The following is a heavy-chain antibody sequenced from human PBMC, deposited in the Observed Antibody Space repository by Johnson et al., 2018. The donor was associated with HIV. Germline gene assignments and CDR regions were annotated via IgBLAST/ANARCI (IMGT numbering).Heavy chain of an antibody. V-gene: IGHV3-30*02. CDR3: ARDSEIAARRKRGAFDI. D-gene: IGHD6-6*01. J-gene: IGHJ3*02. Sequence: VQLVESGGGVVQPGGSLRLSCAASGFTFSSYGMHWVRQAPGKGLEWVAFIRYDGSNKYYADSVKGRFTISRDNSKNTLYLQINSLRAEDTAVYYCARDSEIAARRKRGAFDIWGQGTMVTVSS. CDR1: GFTFSSYG. CDR2: IRYDGSNK.